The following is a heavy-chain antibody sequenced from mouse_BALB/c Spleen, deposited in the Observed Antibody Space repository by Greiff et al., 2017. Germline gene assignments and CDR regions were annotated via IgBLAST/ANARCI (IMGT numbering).Heavy chain of an antibody. V-gene: IGHV5-12-1*01. CDR2: ISSGGGST. CDR1: GFAFSSYD. CDR3: ARRHGYFDV. Sequence: DVHLVESGGGLVKPGGSLKLSCAASGFAFSSYDMSWVRQTPEKRLEWVAYISSGGGSTYYPDTVKGRFTISRDNAKNTLYLQMSSLKSEDTAMYYCARRHGYFDVWGAGTTVTVSS. J-gene: IGHJ1*01.